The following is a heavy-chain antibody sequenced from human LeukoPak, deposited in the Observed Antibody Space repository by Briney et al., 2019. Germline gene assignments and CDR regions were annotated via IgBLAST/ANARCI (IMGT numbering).Heavy chain of an antibody. J-gene: IGHJ4*02. V-gene: IGHV3-21*01. Sequence: GGSLRLSCEGSGFSFSSYSMNWVRQAPGKGLEWVSSIHSSSNFIHYADSVKGRFTISRDNAKNSLYLQMNSLRADDTAVYYCARAVGPFDYWGQGTLVTVSS. CDR1: GFSFSSYS. CDR3: ARAVGPFDY. CDR2: IHSSSNFI. D-gene: IGHD3/OR15-3a*01.